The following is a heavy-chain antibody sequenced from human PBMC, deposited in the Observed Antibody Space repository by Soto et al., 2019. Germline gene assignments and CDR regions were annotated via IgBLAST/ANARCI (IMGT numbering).Heavy chain of an antibody. CDR1: GGSFSGYY. J-gene: IGHJ6*03. Sequence: QVQLQQWGAGLLKPSETLSLTCAVYGGSFSGYYWSWIRQPPGKGLEWIGEINHSGSTNYNPSLKSRVTISVDTSKNQFSLKLSSVTAADTAVYYCARGRRTGIAAAGTARGGGLYYYYMDVWGKGTTVTVSS. V-gene: IGHV4-34*01. D-gene: IGHD6-13*01. CDR3: ARGRRTGIAAAGTARGGGLYYYYMDV. CDR2: INHSGST.